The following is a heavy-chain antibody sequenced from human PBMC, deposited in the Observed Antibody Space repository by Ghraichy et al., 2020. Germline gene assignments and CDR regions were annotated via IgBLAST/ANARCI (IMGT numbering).Heavy chain of an antibody. D-gene: IGHD3-22*01. Sequence: SETLSLTCIVSGYSISSDYYWGWIRQPPGKGLEWIGSIYHSGNIYYNLSLKSRVTISVDTSKNQFSLKLSSVTAADTAVYYCARGLSYYDSSGRYYTYYFDYWGQGTLVSVSS. CDR3: ARGLSYYDSSGRYYTYYFDY. CDR1: GYSISSDYY. V-gene: IGHV4-38-2*02. CDR2: IYHSGNI. J-gene: IGHJ4*02.